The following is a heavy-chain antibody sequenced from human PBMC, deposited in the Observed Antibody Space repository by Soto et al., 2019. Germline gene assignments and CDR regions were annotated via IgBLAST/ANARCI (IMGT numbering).Heavy chain of an antibody. CDR2: IWYDGSNK. V-gene: IGHV3-33*01. J-gene: IGHJ4*02. CDR1: GFTFSSYG. D-gene: IGHD2-15*01. Sequence: GGSLRLSCAASGFTFSSYGMHWVRQAPGKGLEWVAVIWYDGSNKYYADSVKGRFTISRDNSKNTLYLQMNSLRAEDTAVYYCARRGECSGGSCYSHLAYWGQGTLVTVSS. CDR3: ARRGECSGGSCYSHLAY.